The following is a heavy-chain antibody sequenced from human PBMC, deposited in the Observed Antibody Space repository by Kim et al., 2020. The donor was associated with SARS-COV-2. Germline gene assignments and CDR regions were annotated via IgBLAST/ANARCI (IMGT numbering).Heavy chain of an antibody. Sequence: SETLSLTCTVSGASITSTNFYGGWIRQPPGKGLEWIGDVYFSGGTYYNPSLTGRVTISVDTSKNQVSLKLNSVTAADSALYYCARHRERGSFSAGAFDIWGHGTMVTVSS. V-gene: IGHV4-39*01. CDR3: ARHRERGSFSAGAFDI. CDR2: VYFSGGT. J-gene: IGHJ3*02. D-gene: IGHD1-1*01. CDR1: GASITSTNFY.